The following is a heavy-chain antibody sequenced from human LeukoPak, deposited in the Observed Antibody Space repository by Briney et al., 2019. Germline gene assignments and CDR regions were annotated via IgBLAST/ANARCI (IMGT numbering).Heavy chain of an antibody. J-gene: IGHJ4*02. V-gene: IGHV3-23*01. CDR1: GFTFSSYW. CDR2: ISAGGGTT. D-gene: IGHD3-22*01. CDR3: AKGPRDDSTYGDY. Sequence: PGGSLRLSCAASGFTFSSYWMSWVRQAPERGLEWVSSISAGGGTTYYADSVKGRFTISRDNSKNTLYLQMNSLRAEDTAVYYCAKGPRDDSTYGDYWGQGTLVTVSS.